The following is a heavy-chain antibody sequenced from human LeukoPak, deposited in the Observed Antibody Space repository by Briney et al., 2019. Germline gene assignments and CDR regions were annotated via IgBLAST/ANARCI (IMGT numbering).Heavy chain of an antibody. V-gene: IGHV3-23*01. Sequence: GGSLRLSCAASGFTFSSYVMSWVRQAPGKGLEWVSAISGSGDKTYYADSVKGRFTISRDNSKNTLYLQMNSLRAEDTAVYYCARALEYSSPGDYWGQGTLVTVSS. J-gene: IGHJ4*02. CDR1: GFTFSSYV. CDR2: ISGSGDKT. CDR3: ARALEYSSPGDY. D-gene: IGHD6-6*01.